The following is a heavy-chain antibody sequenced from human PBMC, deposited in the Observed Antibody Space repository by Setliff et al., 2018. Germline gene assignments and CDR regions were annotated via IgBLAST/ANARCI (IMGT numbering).Heavy chain of an antibody. CDR1: GYTLSNSI. CDR2: ISAYNGKT. D-gene: IGHD3-10*01. CDR3: LRLVRYCAKIACQATSGDEV. Sequence: ASVKVSCKASGYTLSNSILSWVRQAPGQGLEWVGWISAYNGKTYFAQKFQDRITLTTDTSTNTGYLELRGLRSDDTAVYYCLRLVRYCAKIACQATSGDEVWGLGTLVTVSS. V-gene: IGHV1-18*01. J-gene: IGHJ4*02.